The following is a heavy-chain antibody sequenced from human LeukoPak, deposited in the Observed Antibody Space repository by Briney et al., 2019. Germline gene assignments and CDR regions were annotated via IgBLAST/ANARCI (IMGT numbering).Heavy chain of an antibody. J-gene: IGHJ4*01. CDR1: GFTFSNSA. CDR3: AKGIYSSGWSYFDY. Sequence: GGSLRLSCAASGFTFSNSAMSWVRQAQGKGLEWVSTLSGSGITTYYADSVKGRFTISRDNSKNTLYLQMNSLRAEDTAVYYCAKGIYSSGWSYFDYWGHGTLVTVSS. CDR2: LSGSGITT. D-gene: IGHD6-19*01. V-gene: IGHV3-23*01.